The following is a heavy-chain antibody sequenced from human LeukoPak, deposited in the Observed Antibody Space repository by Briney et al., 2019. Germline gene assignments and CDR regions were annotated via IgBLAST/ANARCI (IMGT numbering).Heavy chain of an antibody. D-gene: IGHD2-2*01. CDR3: ARVTGGCSSTICTHQYYFDY. CDR1: GFTFSDYG. V-gene: IGHV3-21*01. CDR2: ITTSSSYR. J-gene: IGHJ4*02. Sequence: PGGSLRLSCVASGFTFSDYGVNWVRQAPGKGLEWVSSITTSSSYRYYADSVTGRFTISRDNAKNSLYLQMNSLRAEDTAVYYCARVTGGCSSTICTHQYYFDYWGQGTLVTVSS.